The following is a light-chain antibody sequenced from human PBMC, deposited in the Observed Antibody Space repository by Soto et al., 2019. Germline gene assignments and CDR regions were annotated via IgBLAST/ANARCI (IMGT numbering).Light chain of an antibody. J-gene: IGKJ1*01. CDR3: QQSYSTPRT. CDR1: QSVNKW. Sequence: DIQMTQSPSTLSASVGDRVTITCRASQSVNKWLAWYQQKPGKAPKLLIFDASNLESGVPSRFSGNASGTDFTLTISSLQPEDFATYYCQQSYSTPRTFGQGTKVDNK. V-gene: IGKV1-5*01. CDR2: DAS.